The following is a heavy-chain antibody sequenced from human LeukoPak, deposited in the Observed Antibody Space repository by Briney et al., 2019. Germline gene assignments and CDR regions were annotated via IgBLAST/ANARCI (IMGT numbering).Heavy chain of an antibody. J-gene: IGHJ5*02. CDR2: IYTSGST. V-gene: IGHV4-4*08. D-gene: IGHD6-13*01. CDR1: GGSISSYY. Sequence: SETLSLTCTVSGGSISSYYWSWIRQPPGKGLEWIGYIYTSGSTNYNPSLKSRVTMSVDTSKNQFSLKLSSVTAADTAVYYCARDRYSSSWFDPWGQGTLVTVSS. CDR3: ARDRYSSSWFDP.